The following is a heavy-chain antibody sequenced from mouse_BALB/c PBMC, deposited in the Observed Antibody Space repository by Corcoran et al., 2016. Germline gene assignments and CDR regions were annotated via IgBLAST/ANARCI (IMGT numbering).Heavy chain of an antibody. CDR3: ARRYGNYYCDV. CDR1: GYTFTNYG. V-gene: IGHV9-3-1*01. Sequence: QIQLVQSGPELKKPGETVKISCKASGYTFTNYGMNWVKQAPGKGLKWMGWINTYTGEPTYADDFKGRFAFSLETSASTAYLQINNLKNEDTATYFCARRYGNYYCDVWGAGTTVTVSS. J-gene: IGHJ1*01. D-gene: IGHD2-10*02. CDR2: INTYTGEP.